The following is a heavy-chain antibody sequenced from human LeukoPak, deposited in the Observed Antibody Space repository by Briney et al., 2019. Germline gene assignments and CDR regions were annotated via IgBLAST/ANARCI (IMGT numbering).Heavy chain of an antibody. D-gene: IGHD6-13*01. Sequence: SEALSLTCTVSGGSISSYYWSWIRQPAGKGLEWIGRIYSTGSTNYNPSLKSRVTMSVDTSKNQFSLRLRSVTTADTAVYYCARQIASAGTAGFDFWGQGALVTVSS. CDR2: IYSTGST. J-gene: IGHJ4*02. CDR1: GGSISSYY. V-gene: IGHV4-4*07. CDR3: ARQIASAGTAGFDF.